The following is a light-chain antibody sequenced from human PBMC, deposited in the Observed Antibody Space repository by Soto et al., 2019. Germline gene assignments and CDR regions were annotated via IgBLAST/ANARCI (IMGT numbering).Light chain of an antibody. CDR1: HTISSW. CDR3: QHYNSYSES. CDR2: KAS. J-gene: IGKJ1*01. Sequence: DIQMTQSPSTLSGSVGDRVTITCRASHTISSWLSWYQQKPGKAPKLLIYKASTLKSGVPSRFSGSGSGTEFTLTISSLQPDDFATYYCQHYNSYSESFGKGTKV. V-gene: IGKV1-5*03.